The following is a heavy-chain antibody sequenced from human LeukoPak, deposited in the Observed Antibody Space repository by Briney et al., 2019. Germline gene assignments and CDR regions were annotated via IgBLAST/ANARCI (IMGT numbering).Heavy chain of an antibody. D-gene: IGHD3-22*01. CDR2: ISSSSSYI. Sequence: GGSLRLSCAASGFTLSSYAMSWVRQAPGKGLEWVSSISSSSSYIYYADSVKGRFTISRDNAKNSLYLQMNSLRAEDTAVYYCAREPYDSSGYYTWGQGTLVTVSS. CDR3: AREPYDSSGYYT. J-gene: IGHJ5*02. CDR1: GFTLSSYA. V-gene: IGHV3-21*01.